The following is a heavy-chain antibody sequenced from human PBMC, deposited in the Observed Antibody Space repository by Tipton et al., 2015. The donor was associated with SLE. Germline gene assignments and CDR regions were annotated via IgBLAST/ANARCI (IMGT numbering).Heavy chain of an antibody. J-gene: IGHJ3*02. CDR2: IYYSGST. CDR3: ARDQAYGDSYDAFDI. Sequence: LRLSCAVYGGSFSGYYWSWIRQPPGKGLEWIGYIYYSGSTNYNPSLKSRVTISVDTSKNQFSLKLSSVTAADTAVYYCARDQAYGDSYDAFDIWGQGTMVTVSS. D-gene: IGHD4-17*01. CDR1: GGSFSGYY. V-gene: IGHV4-59*01.